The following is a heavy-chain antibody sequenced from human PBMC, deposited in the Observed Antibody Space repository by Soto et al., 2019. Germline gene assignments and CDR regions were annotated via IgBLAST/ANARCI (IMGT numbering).Heavy chain of an antibody. D-gene: IGHD3-22*01. CDR2: IYYSGST. V-gene: IGHV4-39*01. Sequence: SETLSLTCTVSGGSISSSSYYWGWIRQPPGKGLEWIGSIYYSGSTYYNPSLKSRVTISVDTSKNQFSLKLSSVTAADTAVYYCASGYYYDSSGYYYWGQGTLVTVSS. CDR1: GGSISSSSYY. J-gene: IGHJ4*02. CDR3: ASGYYYDSSGYYY.